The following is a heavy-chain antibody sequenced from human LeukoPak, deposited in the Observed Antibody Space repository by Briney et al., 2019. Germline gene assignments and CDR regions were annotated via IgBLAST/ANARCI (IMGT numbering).Heavy chain of an antibody. D-gene: IGHD4-23*01. V-gene: IGHV3-23*01. CDR3: AKEQNSKGYFDY. J-gene: IGHJ4*02. CDR2: ISGSGGST. Sequence: GGSLRLSCAAPGFTFSSYAMSWVRQAPGKGLEWVSAISGSGGSTYYTDSVKGRFTISRDNSKSTLYLQMNSLRAEDTAVYYCAKEQNSKGYFDYCGRGTLVTVSS. CDR1: GFTFSSYA.